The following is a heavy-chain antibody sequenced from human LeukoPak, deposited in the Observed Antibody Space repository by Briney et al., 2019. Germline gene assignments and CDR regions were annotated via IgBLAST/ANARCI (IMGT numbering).Heavy chain of an antibody. Sequence: SETLSLTCTVSGGSISTYFWSWIRQPAGKGLEWIGRIYTSETTNYNPSLKSRVSMSVDTSKNQFSLNLSSVTAADTAVYYCARGGRYSGYDPLDYWGQGTLVTVSS. J-gene: IGHJ4*02. CDR1: GGSISTYF. CDR2: IYTSETT. CDR3: ARGGRYSGYDPLDY. V-gene: IGHV4-4*07. D-gene: IGHD5-12*01.